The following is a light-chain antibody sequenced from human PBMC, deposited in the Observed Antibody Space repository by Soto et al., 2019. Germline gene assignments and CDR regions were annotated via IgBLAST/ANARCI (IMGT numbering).Light chain of an antibody. V-gene: IGLV2-8*01. CDR1: SSDVGGYNY. CDR3: SSYAGNSNFV. CDR2: EVT. Sequence: QSALTQPPSASGSPGQSVTISCTGTSSDVGGYNYVSWYQQHPGKAPTLIIYEVTKRPSGVPDRFSGSKSGNTASLAVSGLQAEDEADYYCSSYAGNSNFVFGTGTKVTVL. J-gene: IGLJ1*01.